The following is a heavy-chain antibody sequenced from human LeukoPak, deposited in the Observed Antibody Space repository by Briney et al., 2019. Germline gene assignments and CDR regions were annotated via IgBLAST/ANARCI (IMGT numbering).Heavy chain of an antibody. D-gene: IGHD3-22*01. CDR3: ARPDSSGFPLDAFDI. V-gene: IGHV3-21*01. CDR2: ISSSSSYI. Sequence: KSGGSLRLSCAASGFTFSIYSMNWVRQAPGKGLEWVSSISSSSSYIYYADSVKGRFTISRDNAKNSLYLQMNSLRAEDTAVYYCARPDSSGFPLDAFDIWGQGTMVTVSS. J-gene: IGHJ3*02. CDR1: GFTFSIYS.